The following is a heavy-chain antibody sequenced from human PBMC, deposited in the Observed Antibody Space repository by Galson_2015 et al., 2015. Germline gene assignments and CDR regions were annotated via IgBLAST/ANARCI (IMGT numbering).Heavy chain of an antibody. Sequence: QSGAEVKKPGDSVKVSCTASGYTFSSYGMSWVRQAPGQGLEWMGWINVYNGNTNYAQKLQGRVTMTTDTSTTTAYMELTSLRSDDTAVYYCALTSQGDYWGQGTLVTVSS. CDR3: ALTSQGDY. J-gene: IGHJ4*02. D-gene: IGHD1-1*01. CDR1: GYTFSSYG. CDR2: INVYNGNT. V-gene: IGHV1-18*01.